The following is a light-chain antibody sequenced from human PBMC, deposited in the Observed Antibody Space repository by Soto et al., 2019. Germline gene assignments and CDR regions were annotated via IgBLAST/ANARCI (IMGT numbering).Light chain of an antibody. J-gene: IGKJ2*01. CDR1: QDISSY. CDR3: QQLNSYPIT. Sequence: DIQLTQSPSFLSASVGDSVTLTCRASQDISSYLAWYQQKPGKAPKLLIYAASTLQSGVPSRFSGSGSGTEFTLTISSLQPEDFATYYCQQLNSYPITFGQGARLEIK. V-gene: IGKV1-9*01. CDR2: AAS.